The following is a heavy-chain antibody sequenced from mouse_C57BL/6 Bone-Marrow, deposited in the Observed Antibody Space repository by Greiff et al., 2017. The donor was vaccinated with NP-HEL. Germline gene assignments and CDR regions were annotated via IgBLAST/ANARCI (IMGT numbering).Heavy chain of an antibody. D-gene: IGHD4-1*01. CDR1: GFNIKDDY. V-gene: IGHV14-4*01. J-gene: IGHJ1*03. Sequence: DVKLVESGAELVRPGASVKLSCTASGFNIKDDYMHWVKQRPEQGLEWIGWIDPENGDTEYASKFQGKATITADTSSNTAYLQLSSLTSEDTAVYYCTTFGTGWYFDVWGTGTTVTVSS. CDR2: IDPENGDT. CDR3: TTFGTGWYFDV.